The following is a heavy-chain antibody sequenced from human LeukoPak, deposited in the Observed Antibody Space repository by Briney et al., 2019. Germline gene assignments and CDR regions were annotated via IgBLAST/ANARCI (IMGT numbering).Heavy chain of an antibody. V-gene: IGHV1-8*01. CDR2: MNPNSGNT. CDR1: GYTFTSYD. CDR3: ARGRPRSIAAAGLYYYYYMDV. D-gene: IGHD6-13*01. Sequence: ASVKVSCKASGYTFTSYDINWVRQATGQGLEWTGWMNPNSGNTGYAQKFQGRVTMTRNTSISTAYMELSSLRSEDTAVYYCARGRPRSIAAAGLYYYYYMDVWGKGTTVTVSS. J-gene: IGHJ6*03.